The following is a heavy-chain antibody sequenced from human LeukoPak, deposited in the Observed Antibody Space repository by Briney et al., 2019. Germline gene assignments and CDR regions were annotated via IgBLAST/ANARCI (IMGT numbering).Heavy chain of an antibody. CDR1: GYTFTSYG. CDR3: ARGLAVAGYFDY. D-gene: IGHD6-19*01. CDR2: VSTYNGNT. J-gene: IGHJ4*02. V-gene: IGHV1-18*01. Sequence: GASVKVSCKASGYTFTSYGISWVRQAPGQGLEWMGWVSTYNGNTKYAQNLQGRVTTTTDTSTSTAYMELRSLRSDDTAMYYCARGLAVAGYFDYWGQGTLVTVSS.